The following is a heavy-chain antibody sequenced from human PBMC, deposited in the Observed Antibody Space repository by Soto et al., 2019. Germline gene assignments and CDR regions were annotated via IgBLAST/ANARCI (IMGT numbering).Heavy chain of an antibody. J-gene: IGHJ4*02. CDR2: INHSGST. V-gene: IGHV4-34*01. CDR3: ARGRDYDFWSGYYKNFDY. D-gene: IGHD3-3*01. Sequence: SETLSLTCAVYGGSFSGYYWSWIRQPPGKGLEWIGEINHSGSTNYNPSLKSRVTISVDTSKNQFSLKLSSVTAADTAVYYCARGRDYDFWSGYYKNFDYWGQGTLVTVSS. CDR1: GGSFSGYY.